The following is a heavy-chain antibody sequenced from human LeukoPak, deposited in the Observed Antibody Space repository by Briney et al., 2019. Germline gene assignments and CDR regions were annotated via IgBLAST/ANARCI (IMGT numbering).Heavy chain of an antibody. CDR1: GFTFSSYS. V-gene: IGHV3-21*01. CDR3: ARDLAYCGGDCYPVDY. D-gene: IGHD2-21*01. Sequence: GGSLRLSCAASGFTFSSYSMNWVRQAPGKGLEWVSSISSSSSYIYYADSVKGRFTISRDNAKNSLYLQMNSLRAEDTAVYYCARDLAYCGGDCYPVDYWGQGTLVTVSS. J-gene: IGHJ4*02. CDR2: ISSSSSYI.